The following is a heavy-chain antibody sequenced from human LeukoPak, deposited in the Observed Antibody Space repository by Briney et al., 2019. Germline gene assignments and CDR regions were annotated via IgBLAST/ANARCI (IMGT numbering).Heavy chain of an antibody. CDR3: ARDRRYRRDAFDI. J-gene: IGHJ3*02. D-gene: IGHD1-26*01. Sequence: GESLKISCKGSGYTFTSYGISWVRQAPGQGLEWMGWISAYNGNTNYAQKLQGRVTMTTDTSTSTAYMELRSLRSDDTAVYYCARDRRYRRDAFDIWGQGTMVTVSS. CDR1: GYTFTSYG. CDR2: ISAYNGNT. V-gene: IGHV1-18*01.